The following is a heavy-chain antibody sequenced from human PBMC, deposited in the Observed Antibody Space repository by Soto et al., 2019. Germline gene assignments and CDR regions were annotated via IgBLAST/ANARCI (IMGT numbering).Heavy chain of an antibody. Sequence: QVQLQQWGAGLLKPSETLSLTCAVYGGSFSGYYWSWIRQPPGKGLEWIGEINHSGRTNYNPSLTCRVTISVDTSKNQFALKLSSVTAADTAVYYCERFIAARPRGYYYGMDVLGQGTTVTVSS. J-gene: IGHJ6*02. CDR3: ERFIAARPRGYYYGMDV. D-gene: IGHD6-6*01. V-gene: IGHV4-34*01. CDR1: GGSFSGYY. CDR2: INHSGRT.